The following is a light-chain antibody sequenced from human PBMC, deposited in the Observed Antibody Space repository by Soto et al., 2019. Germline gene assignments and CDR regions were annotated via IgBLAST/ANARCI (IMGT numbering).Light chain of an antibody. Sequence: EIVLTQSPATLSLYPGERATLSCRASQSVSSYFAWYQHKPGQAPRLLIYDTSSRATGIPARFSGSGSGTDFTLAISSLEPEDFAVYYCQQRSSWPLTFGGGTKVEI. V-gene: IGKV3-11*01. CDR3: QQRSSWPLT. CDR1: QSVSSY. J-gene: IGKJ4*02. CDR2: DTS.